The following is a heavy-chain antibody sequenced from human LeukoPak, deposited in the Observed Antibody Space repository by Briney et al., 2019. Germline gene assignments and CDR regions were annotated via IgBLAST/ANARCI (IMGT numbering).Heavy chain of an antibody. V-gene: IGHV3-23*01. D-gene: IGHD3-16*01. CDR3: AKASWVSSTDAVR. Sequence: GGSLRLSCAASGFTFGSFAMSWVRQAPGKGLEWVSCISGNGGSTYYADSVKGRFTVSRDNSKNTLYLQMNSLRAEDTAIYYCAKASWVSSTDAVRWGQGTLVTVSS. CDR1: GFTFGSFA. CDR2: ISGNGGST. J-gene: IGHJ4*02.